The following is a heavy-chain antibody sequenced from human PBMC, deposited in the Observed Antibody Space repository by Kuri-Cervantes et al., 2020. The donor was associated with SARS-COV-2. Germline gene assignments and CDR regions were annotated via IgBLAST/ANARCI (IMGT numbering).Heavy chain of an antibody. Sequence: ASVKVSCKAPETTFPNYDINWVRQATGQGLEWMGMVKTNSGNTLYAQIFQGRVTMTRDTSTSTVYMELSSLRSEDTAVYYCARGCQLPLNYYYYYYMDVWGKGTTVTVSS. CDR2: VKTNSGNT. D-gene: IGHD2-2*01. J-gene: IGHJ6*03. CDR3: ARGCQLPLNYYYYYYMDV. CDR1: ETTFPNYD. V-gene: IGHV1-8*01.